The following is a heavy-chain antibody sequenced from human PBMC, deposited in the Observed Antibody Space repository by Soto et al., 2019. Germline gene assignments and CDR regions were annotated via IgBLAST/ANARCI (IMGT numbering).Heavy chain of an antibody. Sequence: NPSETLSLTCAVSGGSISSSNWWSWVRQPPGKGLEWIGEIYHSGSTNYNPSLKSRVTISVDKSKNQFSLKLSSVTAADTAVYYCARAPRYSSGWAGVYWGQGTLVTVSS. J-gene: IGHJ4*02. V-gene: IGHV4-4*02. CDR1: GGSISSSNW. CDR2: IYHSGST. D-gene: IGHD6-19*01. CDR3: ARAPRYSSGWAGVY.